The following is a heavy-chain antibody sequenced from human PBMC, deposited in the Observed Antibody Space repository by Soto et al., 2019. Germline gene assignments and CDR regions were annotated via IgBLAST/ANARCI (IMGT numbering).Heavy chain of an antibody. D-gene: IGHD5-12*01. CDR2: ISGSGGST. J-gene: IGHJ4*02. Sequence: GGSMRLSCAASGCTFSSYAMSWVRQAPGKGLEWVSAISGSGGSTYYADSVKGRFTISRDNSKNTLYLQMNSLRAEDTAVYYCAKDRSIVATTFDYWGQGTLVTVSS. CDR3: AKDRSIVATTFDY. V-gene: IGHV3-23*01. CDR1: GCTFSSYA.